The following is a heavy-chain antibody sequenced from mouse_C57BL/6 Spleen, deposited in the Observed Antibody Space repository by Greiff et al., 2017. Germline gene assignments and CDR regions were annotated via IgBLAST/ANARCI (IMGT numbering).Heavy chain of an antibody. CDR2: INYDGSST. CDR3: ARVYCGSSHWYFDV. V-gene: IGHV5-16*01. J-gene: IGHJ1*03. D-gene: IGHD1-1*01. Sequence: EVQLVESEAGLVQPGSSMKISCTASGFTFTDYYMAWVRQVPEKGLEWVANINYDGSSTYYLASLTSRFIISSDNAKNILYLQMSSLKSEDTATYYCARVYCGSSHWYFDVWGTGTTVTVSS. CDR1: GFTFTDYY.